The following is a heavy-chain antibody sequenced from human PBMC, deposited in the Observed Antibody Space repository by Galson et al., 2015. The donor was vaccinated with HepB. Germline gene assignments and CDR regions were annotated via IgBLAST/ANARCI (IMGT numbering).Heavy chain of an antibody. CDR2: IYYGGST. Sequence: ELLSLTCPVSCGALSTYYWSWIRAPPGERVEGIGYIYYGGSTNYNPSLKSRVTISVDTSKNQFSLKLSSVTAADPAVYYCAGSYSSSWYLNYWGQGTLVTVSS. CDR1: CGALSTYY. J-gene: IGHJ4*02. CDR3: AGSYSSSWYLNY. V-gene: IGHV4-59*01. D-gene: IGHD6-13*01.